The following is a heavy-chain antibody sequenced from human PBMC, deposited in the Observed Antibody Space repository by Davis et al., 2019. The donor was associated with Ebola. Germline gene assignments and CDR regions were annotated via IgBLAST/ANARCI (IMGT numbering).Heavy chain of an antibody. Sequence: GESLKISRAASGFTFSSYGMHWVRQAPGKGLEWVAVISYDGSDKYYVDSVKGRFTISRDNSRDTLYLQMNSLRAEDTAVYYCARDRGWELRPPGDIWGQGTMVTVSS. CDR2: ISYDGSDK. D-gene: IGHD1-26*01. CDR1: GFTFSSYG. J-gene: IGHJ3*02. CDR3: ARDRGWELRPPGDI. V-gene: IGHV3-30*03.